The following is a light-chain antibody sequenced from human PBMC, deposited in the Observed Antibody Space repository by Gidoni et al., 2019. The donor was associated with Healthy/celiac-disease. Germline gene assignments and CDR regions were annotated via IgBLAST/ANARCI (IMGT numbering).Light chain of an antibody. CDR2: KVS. CDR3: MQGTHWPPYT. Sequence: DVVMTQSPLALPVTLGQPASISSSSSQSLVYSDGNNYLKWFQQRLGQSHRRRIYKVSNRDSGGPDRFSGSGSGTDFTLKISRVEAEDVGVYYCMQGTHWPPYTFGQGTKLEIK. V-gene: IGKV2-30*01. CDR1: QSLVYSDGNNY. J-gene: IGKJ2*01.